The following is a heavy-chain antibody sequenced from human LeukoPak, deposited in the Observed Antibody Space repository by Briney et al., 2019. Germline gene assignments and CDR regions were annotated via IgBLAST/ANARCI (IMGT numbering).Heavy chain of an antibody. CDR1: GFTFKSAW. D-gene: IGHD1-1*01. V-gene: IGHV3-15*01. CDR2: VKSKTDGGTT. J-gene: IGHJ6*03. Sequence: GGSLRLSCAASGFTFKSAWMSWVRQAPGKGLEWIGRVKSKTDGGTTDYAAPVKGRFTISRDDSKNTLYLQMNNLKTEETAVYYCTTVEEDRNDGYYYYIDVWGKGTTVTVSS. CDR3: TTVEEDRNDGYYYYIDV.